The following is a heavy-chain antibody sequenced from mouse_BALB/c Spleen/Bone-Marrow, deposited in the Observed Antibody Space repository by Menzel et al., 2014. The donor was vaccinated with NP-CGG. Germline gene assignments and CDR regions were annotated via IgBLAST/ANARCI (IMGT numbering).Heavy chain of an antibody. V-gene: IGHV1-61*01. CDR3: ARGHYSMDY. CDR2: IHPSDSET. Sequence: VQLQQPGAELVRPGASVKLSCKASGYSFITYWMNWLKQRPGEGLEWIGMIHPSDSETRLNQKFNDKATLTVDESSSIVYMQLSSPTSEDSAVYYCARGHYSMDYWGQGTSVIVSS. J-gene: IGHJ4*01. CDR1: GYSFITYW.